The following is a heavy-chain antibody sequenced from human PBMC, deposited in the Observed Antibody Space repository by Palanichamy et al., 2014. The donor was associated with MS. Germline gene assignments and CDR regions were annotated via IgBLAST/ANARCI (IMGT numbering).Heavy chain of an antibody. CDR3: ARGSGSYSSDAFDI. CDR1: GFTFSSKW. J-gene: IGHJ3*02. Sequence: EVQLVESGGGLVQPGASLRLSRAASGFTFSSKWMHWVRQAPGKGLVWVSRINGDGSNTTYADSVEGRFTISRDSAKNTLYLQMNSLRAEDTAVYYCARGSGSYSSDAFDIWGQGTMVTVSS. V-gene: IGHV3-74*01. CDR2: INGDGSNT. D-gene: IGHD1-26*01.